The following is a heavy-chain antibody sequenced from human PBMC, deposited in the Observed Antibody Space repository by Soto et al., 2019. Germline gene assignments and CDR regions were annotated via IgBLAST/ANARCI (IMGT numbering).Heavy chain of an antibody. J-gene: IGHJ6*03. CDR1: GGSISSYY. CDR2: IYYSGST. CDR3: ARHARDTYYYYYDMDV. Sequence: PSETLSLTCTVSGGSISSYYWSWIRQPPGKGLEWIGYIYYSGSTNYNPSLKSRVTISVDTSKNQFSLKLSSVTAADTAVYYCARHARDTYYYYYDMDVWRNATTVTVSS. V-gene: IGHV4-59*08. D-gene: IGHD5-18*01.